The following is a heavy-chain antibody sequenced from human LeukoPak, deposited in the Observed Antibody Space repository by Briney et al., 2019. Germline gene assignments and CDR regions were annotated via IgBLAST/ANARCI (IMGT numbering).Heavy chain of an antibody. CDR3: AAAFDYYGCSGYWWFGP. D-gene: IGHD3-22*01. CDR2: IVVGSGNT. Sequence: GASVKVSCKASGFTFTSSAMQWVRQARGQRLEWIGWIVVGSGNTNYAQKFQERVTITRDMSTSTAYMELSSLRSEDTAVYCCAAAFDYYGCSGYWWFGPWGQGNLVTVSS. CDR1: GFTFTSSA. V-gene: IGHV1-58*02. J-gene: IGHJ5*02.